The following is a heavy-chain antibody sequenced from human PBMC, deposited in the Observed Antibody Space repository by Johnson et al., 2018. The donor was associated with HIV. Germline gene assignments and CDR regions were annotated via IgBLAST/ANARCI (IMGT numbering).Heavy chain of an antibody. CDR1: GFSFSDYY. D-gene: IGHD6-19*01. V-gene: IGHV3-11*01. Sequence: QVQLVESGGGVIRPGGSLRLSCAASGFSFSDYYMTWIRQAPGKGLEFVSYISSSGSTIYYADSVKGRFTISRDNAKNSLYLQLNSLRAEDTALYYCARDLRNSGWSNGFDVWGQGTMVTVSS. J-gene: IGHJ3*01. CDR2: ISSSGSTI. CDR3: ARDLRNSGWSNGFDV.